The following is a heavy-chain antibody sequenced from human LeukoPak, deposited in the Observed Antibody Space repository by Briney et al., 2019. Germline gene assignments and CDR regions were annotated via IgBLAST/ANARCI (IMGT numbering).Heavy chain of an antibody. CDR1: GFTFSSYA. Sequence: GGSLRLSCSASGFTFSSYAMHWVRQAPGKGLEYVSAISSNGGSTYYADSVKGRFTISRDISKNTLYLQMNSLRAEDTAVYYCARGVVGATDLGYWGQGTLVTVSS. CDR3: ARGVVGATDLGY. J-gene: IGHJ4*02. CDR2: ISSNGGST. V-gene: IGHV3-64*04. D-gene: IGHD1-26*01.